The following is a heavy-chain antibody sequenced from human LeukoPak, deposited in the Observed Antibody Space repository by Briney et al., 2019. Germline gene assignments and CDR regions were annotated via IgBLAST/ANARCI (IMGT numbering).Heavy chain of an antibody. V-gene: IGHV1-2*02. D-gene: IGHD6-6*01. CDR3: GRKSAARKTSEFDY. CDR2: IHPNSGGT. J-gene: IGHJ4*02. CDR1: GYTFTDYY. Sequence: ASVKLSCKASGYTFTDYYMNWVRQAPGQGLEWMGWIHPNSGGTNYAQKFQGRVTMPRDTSISTAYMELSRLTFDDTAVYYCGRKSAARKTSEFDYWGQGTLVTVSS.